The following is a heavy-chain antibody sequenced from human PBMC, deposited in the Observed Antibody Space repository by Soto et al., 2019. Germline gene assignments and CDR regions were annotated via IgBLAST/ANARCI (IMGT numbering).Heavy chain of an antibody. J-gene: IGHJ4*02. D-gene: IGHD5-12*01. CDR1: GGSISSGGYY. CDR2: IYYSGST. CDR3: ARVLRRLGSLNY. Sequence: SETLSLTCTVSGGSISSGGYYWSWIRQHPGKGLEWIGYIYYSGSTYYNPSLKSRVTISVDTSKNQFSLKLSSVTAADTAVYYCARVLRRLGSLNYWGQGTMVTVSS. V-gene: IGHV4-31*03.